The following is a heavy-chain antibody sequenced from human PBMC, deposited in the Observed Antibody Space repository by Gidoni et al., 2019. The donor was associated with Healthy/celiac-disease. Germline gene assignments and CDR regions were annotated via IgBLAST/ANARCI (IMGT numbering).Heavy chain of an antibody. CDR3: AKGRDSYYYYGMDV. Sequence: QVQLVESGGGVVQPGRSLRLSCAASGFTFISYCMHWVRQAPGKGLEWVAVISYDGSNKYYADSVKGRFTISRDNSKNTLYLQMNSMRAEDTAVYYCAKGRDSYYYYGMDVWGQGTTVTVSS. CDR1: GFTFISYC. J-gene: IGHJ6*02. V-gene: IGHV3-30*18. D-gene: IGHD3-22*01. CDR2: ISYDGSNK.